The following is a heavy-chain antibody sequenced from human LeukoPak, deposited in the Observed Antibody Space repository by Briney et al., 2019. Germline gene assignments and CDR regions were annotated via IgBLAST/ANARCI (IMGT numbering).Heavy chain of an antibody. CDR2: IHPEGDEK. J-gene: IGHJ4*02. CDR1: ASTLCNFW. V-gene: IGHV3-7*04. CDR3: ARGDAFSGDH. Sequence: GESLTLSCLVSASTLCNFWMSCVRHSPGSRLEWVGNIHPEGDEKSHVESVMGRFTISRDNAESSLFLQMNGLRAEQTAVYYCARGDAFSGDHWGQGTLVTVSS.